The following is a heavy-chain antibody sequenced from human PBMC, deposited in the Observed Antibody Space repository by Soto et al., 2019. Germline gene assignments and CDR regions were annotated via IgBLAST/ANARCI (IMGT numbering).Heavy chain of an antibody. D-gene: IGHD2-2*01. CDR2: ISAYNGNT. J-gene: IGHJ3*02. Sequence: GASVKVSCKASGYTFTSYGISWVRQAPGQGLEWMGWISAYNGNTNYAQKLQGRVTMTTDTSTSTAYMELRSLRSDDTAVYYCARDQRYCSSTSCYAPMKDDAFDIWGQGTMVTVSS. V-gene: IGHV1-18*01. CDR3: ARDQRYCSSTSCYAPMKDDAFDI. CDR1: GYTFTSYG.